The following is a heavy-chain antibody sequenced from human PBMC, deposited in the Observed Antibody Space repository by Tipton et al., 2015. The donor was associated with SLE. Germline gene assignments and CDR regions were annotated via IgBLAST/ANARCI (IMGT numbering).Heavy chain of an antibody. CDR2: IHYSGST. CDR3: ASVYYYDSTDTEGAFDV. D-gene: IGHD3-22*01. V-gene: IGHV4-30-4*01. CDR1: GGSISSGDYY. J-gene: IGHJ3*01. Sequence: TLSLTCTVSGGSISSGDYYWSWIRQPPGKGLEWIGYIHYSGSTYYNPSLKSRVTISIDTSKNQFSLKLSSVTAADTAVYYCASVYYYDSTDTEGAFDVWGQGTMVTVSS.